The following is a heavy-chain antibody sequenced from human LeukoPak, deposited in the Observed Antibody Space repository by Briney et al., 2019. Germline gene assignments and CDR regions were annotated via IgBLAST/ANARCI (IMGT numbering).Heavy chain of an antibody. Sequence: ASVKVSCKTPGYPFTGYYMHWVRQAPGQGLEWMGWINPNSGGANHAQKFQGRVTVTRDTSISTAYMELSRLRSDDTALYYCARSAQWLVPDAFDIWGQGTMVTVSS. V-gene: IGHV1-2*02. CDR2: INPNSGGA. J-gene: IGHJ3*02. D-gene: IGHD6-19*01. CDR1: GYPFTGYY. CDR3: ARSAQWLVPDAFDI.